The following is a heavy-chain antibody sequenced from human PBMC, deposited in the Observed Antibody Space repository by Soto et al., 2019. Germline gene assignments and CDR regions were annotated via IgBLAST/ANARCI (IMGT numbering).Heavy chain of an antibody. CDR3: ARGDSTDCSNGVCSFFYNHDMDV. CDR1: GYSFTDYH. V-gene: IGHV1-2*04. Sequence: ASVKVSCKASGYSFTDYHIHWVRQAPGQGLEWLGRINPKSGGTSTAQKFQGWVTMTTDTSISTASMEPTRLTSDDTAIYYCARGDSTDCSNGVCSFFYNHDMDVWGQGTTVTVSS. J-gene: IGHJ6*02. CDR2: INPKSGGT. D-gene: IGHD2-8*01.